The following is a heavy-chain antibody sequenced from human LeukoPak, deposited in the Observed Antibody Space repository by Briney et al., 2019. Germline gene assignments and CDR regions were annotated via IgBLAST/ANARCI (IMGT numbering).Heavy chain of an antibody. D-gene: IGHD4-23*01. Sequence: SQTLSLTCTVSGNSISSGDNDGSSIRQPPGEGLELICYVYFSGYTHYNPSLKNRVTISIGTSKNHFSLTLTSVTAADTAVYYCARDLNGGSHFDYWGHGTLVTVSA. J-gene: IGHJ4*01. CDR3: ARDLNGGSHFDY. CDR1: GNSISSGDND. CDR2: VYFSGYT. V-gene: IGHV4-61*08.